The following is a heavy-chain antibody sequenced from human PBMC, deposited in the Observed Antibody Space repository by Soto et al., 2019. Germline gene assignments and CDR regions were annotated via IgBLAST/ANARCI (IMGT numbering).Heavy chain of an antibody. CDR3: ARESGGATATLDYYYFYMDV. CDR2: INANGGVT. Sequence: QVQLVQSGAEVRKPGASVTVSCRSSGDSFSDYYIHWVRQASGQGFEWMGWINANGGVTKYAQKFQGSASMTRDTSIRTVYMQLSRLRSDGTAVYYCARESGGATATLDYYYFYMDVWGTGTTVTVSS. D-gene: IGHD5-12*01. V-gene: IGHV1-2*04. CDR1: GDSFSDYY. J-gene: IGHJ6*03.